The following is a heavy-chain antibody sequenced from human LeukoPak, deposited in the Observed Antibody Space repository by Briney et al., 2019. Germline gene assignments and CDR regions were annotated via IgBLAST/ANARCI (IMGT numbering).Heavy chain of an antibody. CDR3: ARGVKGQGSSSWPIDY. J-gene: IGHJ4*02. D-gene: IGHD6-13*01. V-gene: IGHV4-39*01. Sequence: SETLSLTCTVSGGSISSSSYYWGWIRQPPGKGLEWIGSIYYSGSTYYNPSLKSRVTISVDTSKNQFSLQLNSVTPEDTAVYYCARGVKGQGSSSWPIDYWGQGTLVTVSS. CDR2: IYYSGST. CDR1: GGSISSSSYY.